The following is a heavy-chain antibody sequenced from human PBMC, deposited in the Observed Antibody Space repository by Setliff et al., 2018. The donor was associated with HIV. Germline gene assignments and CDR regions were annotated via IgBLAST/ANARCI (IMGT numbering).Heavy chain of an antibody. J-gene: IGHJ4*02. CDR2: ISYTGTT. D-gene: IGHD6-13*01. V-gene: IGHV4-59*01. CDR1: GGSISNYY. CDR3: TKDYHVAATDY. Sequence: SETLSLTCTVSGGSISNYYWSWIRQPPGKGLEWIGYISYTGTTKYNPSLKSRVTISVDTSKNQFSVRLSSVSAADTALYYCTKDYHVAATDYWGQGTLVTVSS.